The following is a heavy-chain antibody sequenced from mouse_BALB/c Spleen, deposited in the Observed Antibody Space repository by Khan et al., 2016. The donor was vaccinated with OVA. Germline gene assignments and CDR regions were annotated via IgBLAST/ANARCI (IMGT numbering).Heavy chain of an antibody. D-gene: IGHD1-1*01. CDR2: ILPGSGST. Sequence: VQLQQSGAELMKPGASVKISCKATGYTFSSYWIEWVKQRPGHGLEWIGEILPGSGSTNYNEKFKGKATFTADTSSNTAYMQLGSLTSEDSAVYYCARHYYGGSSFAYWGRGALVAVSA. CDR3: ARHYYGGSSFAY. V-gene: IGHV1-9*01. CDR1: GYTFSSYW. J-gene: IGHJ3*01.